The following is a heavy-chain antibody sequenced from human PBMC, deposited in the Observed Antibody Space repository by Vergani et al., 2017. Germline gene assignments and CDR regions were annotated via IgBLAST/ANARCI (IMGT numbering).Heavy chain of an antibody. D-gene: IGHD3-16*01. V-gene: IGHV4-38-2*02. CDR2: VFHSGSA. J-gene: IGHJ3*02. Sequence: QVQLQESGPGLVKPSETLSLTCSVSGYSISRGSYSGWIRQPPGKGLEWIATVFHSGSAYYNPSLSRRVTISVETSKNQFSLRLTTLTAADTAVYYCARQFWVAQGVGAFETWGRGTEVSVSS. CDR1: GYSISRGSY. CDR3: ARQFWVAQGVGAFET.